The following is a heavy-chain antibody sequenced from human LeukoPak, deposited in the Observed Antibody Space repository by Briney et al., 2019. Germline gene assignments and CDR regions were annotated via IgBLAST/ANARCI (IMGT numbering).Heavy chain of an antibody. V-gene: IGHV3-23*01. CDR2: VTSSGGST. Sequence: GGSLRLSCAASRFTFSTHAMSWVRQAPGKGLEWVSTVTSSGGSTYYTDSVKGRFTISRDNSKNTLYLQMDSLRAEDTAVYYCARTDRTGALGRFRMRSDAFDIWGQGTMVTVSS. D-gene: IGHD3-3*01. CDR1: RFTFSTHA. J-gene: IGHJ3*02. CDR3: ARTDRTGALGRFRMRSDAFDI.